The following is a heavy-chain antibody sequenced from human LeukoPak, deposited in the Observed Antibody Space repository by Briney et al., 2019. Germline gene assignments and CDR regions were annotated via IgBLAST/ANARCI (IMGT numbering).Heavy chain of an antibody. CDR1: GGSFSGYY. V-gene: IGHV4-59*10. D-gene: IGHD6-19*01. Sequence: SETLSLTCAVYGGSFSGYYWSWIRQPPGKGLEWIGRIYTSGSTNYNPSLKSRVTMSVDTSKNQFSLKLSSVTAADTAVYYCANGRAVAGEGYFDYWGQGTLVTVSS. CDR2: IYTSGST. J-gene: IGHJ4*02. CDR3: ANGRAVAGEGYFDY.